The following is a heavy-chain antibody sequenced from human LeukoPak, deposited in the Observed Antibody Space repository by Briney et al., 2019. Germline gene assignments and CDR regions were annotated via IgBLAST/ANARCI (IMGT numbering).Heavy chain of an antibody. CDR2: ISTGSSHI. D-gene: IGHD3-22*01. CDR1: GFTFSSYS. Sequence: GGSLRLSCAASGFTFSSYSMNWVRQAPGKGLEWVSSISTGSSHIYYADSVKGRFTISRDNAKNSLYLQMNSLRAEDTAVYYCARDFGGNYYDSSGYYSYPSYGMDVWGQGTTVTVSS. V-gene: IGHV3-21*04. CDR3: ARDFGGNYYDSSGYYSYPSYGMDV. J-gene: IGHJ6*02.